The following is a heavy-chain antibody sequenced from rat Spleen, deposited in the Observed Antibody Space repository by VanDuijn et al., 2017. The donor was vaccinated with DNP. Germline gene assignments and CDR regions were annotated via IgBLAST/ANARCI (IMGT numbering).Heavy chain of an antibody. V-gene: IGHV1-43*01. CDR1: GYTFTSYY. CDR3: TRDNYGSLDY. CDR2: INMGSGGT. Sequence: QVQLHQSGAELAKPGSSVKISCKASGYTFTSYYIGWIKQTTGQGLEYIGYINMGSGGTNYNEKFKGKATLTVDKSSNTAFMQLNSLTPDDSAVYYCTRDNYGSLDYWGQGVMVTVSS. J-gene: IGHJ2*01. D-gene: IGHD1-3*01.